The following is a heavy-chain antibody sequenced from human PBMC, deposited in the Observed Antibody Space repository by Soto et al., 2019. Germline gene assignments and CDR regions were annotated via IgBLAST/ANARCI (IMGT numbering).Heavy chain of an antibody. CDR2: IRGSGGGT. CDR3: AKALGYCSGTSCYWSNYYMDV. D-gene: IGHD2-2*01. J-gene: IGHJ6*03. V-gene: IGHV3-23*01. Sequence: EVQLLESGGGLVQPGGSLRLSCTASGFTFSDYAMSWVRQAPGKGLEWVSGIRGSGGGTYYAGSVKGRFTISRDNSKNTLYLHLNSLRAEDTAVYYCAKALGYCSGTSCYWSNYYMDVWGKGTTVTVSS. CDR1: GFTFSDYA.